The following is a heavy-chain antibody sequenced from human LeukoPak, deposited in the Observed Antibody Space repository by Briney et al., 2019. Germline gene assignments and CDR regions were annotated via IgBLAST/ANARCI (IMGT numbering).Heavy chain of an antibody. V-gene: IGHV4-30-2*04. J-gene: IGHJ4*02. D-gene: IGHD3-10*01. CDR3: ARDRYGSGSYYLPHDPFDY. Sequence: SGSTYYNPSLKSRVTISVDTSKNQFSLKLSSVTAADTAVYYCARDRYGSGSYYLPHDPFDYWGQGTLVTVSS. CDR2: SGST.